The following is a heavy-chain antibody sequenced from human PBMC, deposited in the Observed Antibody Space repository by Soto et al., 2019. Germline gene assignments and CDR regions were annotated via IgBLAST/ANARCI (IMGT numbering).Heavy chain of an antibody. V-gene: IGHV1-69*02. CDR1: GGTFSSYT. CDR3: ARELISGRYGMDV. D-gene: IGHD1-26*01. J-gene: IGHJ6*02. CDR2: IIPILGIA. Sequence: QVQLVQSGAEVKKPGSSVKVSCKASGGTFSSYTISWVRQAPGQGLEWMGRIIPILGIANYAQKFQGRVTITADKSTSTAYMELSSLRSEDTAVYYCARELISGRYGMDVWGQGTTVTVSS.